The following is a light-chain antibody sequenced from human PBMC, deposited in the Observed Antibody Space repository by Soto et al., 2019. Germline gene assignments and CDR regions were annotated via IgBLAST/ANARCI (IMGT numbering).Light chain of an antibody. CDR1: QSVRNSY. Sequence: VLTQSPGTLSVSPGERATLSCRASQSVRNSYLAWYQQKPGQAPRLLIYGASSRATVIPDRFRGRGFGTDFNFNINRLEAGGFGVEFWQEFRSYTCTFGRGSEGDIK. V-gene: IGKV3-20*01. J-gene: IGKJ3*01. CDR3: QEFRSYTCT. CDR2: GAS.